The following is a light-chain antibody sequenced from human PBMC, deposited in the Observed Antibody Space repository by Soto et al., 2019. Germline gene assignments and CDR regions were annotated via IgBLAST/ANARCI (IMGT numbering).Light chain of an antibody. CDR2: AAF. J-gene: IGKJ1*01. V-gene: IGKV1-6*01. Sequence: AIQMTQSPSSLSASVGDRVTITCRASQDIRNNLAWYQQKPGQAPHLLIFAAFNLQSGVPSRFSGGGSGTHFTLTISSLQPDDFATYYCLQYYNFSWTFGQGTKVDIK. CDR3: LQYYNFSWT. CDR1: QDIRNN.